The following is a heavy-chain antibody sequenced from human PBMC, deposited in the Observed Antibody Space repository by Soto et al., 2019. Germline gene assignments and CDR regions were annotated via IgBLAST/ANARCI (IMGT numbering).Heavy chain of an antibody. J-gene: IGHJ4*02. CDR1: GGTCSRYA. CDR2: IIPIFGTA. D-gene: IGHD6-19*01. CDR3: ASIIAVAGTVDY. V-gene: IGHV1-69*13. Sequence: GAPVKLSCKAAGGTCSRYAISCVRQAPGQGLEWMGGIIPIFGTANYAQKFQGRVTITADESTSTAYMELSSLRSEDTAVYYCASIIAVAGTVDYWGQGTLVTVSS.